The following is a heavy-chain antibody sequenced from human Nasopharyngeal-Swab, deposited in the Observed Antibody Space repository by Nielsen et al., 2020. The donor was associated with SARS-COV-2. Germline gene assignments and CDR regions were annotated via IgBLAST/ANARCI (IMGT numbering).Heavy chain of an antibody. D-gene: IGHD6-13*01. CDR2: IYYGGRT. CDR3: ATLSSSWYEYYFDY. CDR1: GGSISSSTYY. V-gene: IGHV4-39*01. Sequence: SEPLSLPCTVSGGSISSSTYYWAWIRQPTGKGLEWIVSIYYGGRTYYNPSLKSRVTISVDTSKNQFSLRLSSVTAADTAVYYCATLSSSWYEYYFDYWGQGTLVTVSS. J-gene: IGHJ4*02.